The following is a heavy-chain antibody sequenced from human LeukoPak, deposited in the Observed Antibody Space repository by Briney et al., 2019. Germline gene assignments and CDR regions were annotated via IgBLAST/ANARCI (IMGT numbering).Heavy chain of an antibody. CDR1: GFTFDDYA. J-gene: IGHJ3*02. CDR3: AKGVGAITEDAFDI. CDR2: ISWNSGSI. V-gene: IGHV3-9*03. D-gene: IGHD1-26*01. Sequence: PGGSLRLSCAASGFTFDDYAMHWVRQAPGKGLERVSGISWNSGSIGYADSVKGRITISRDNAKNSLYLQMNSLRAEDMALYYCAKGVGAITEDAFDIWGRGTMVTVSS.